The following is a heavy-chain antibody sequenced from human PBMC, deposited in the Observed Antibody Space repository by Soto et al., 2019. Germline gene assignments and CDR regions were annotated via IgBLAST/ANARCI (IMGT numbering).Heavy chain of an antibody. V-gene: IGHV4-59*01. Sequence: SETLSLTCTVSGDSISTYNWGWIRQPPGKGLEWIGCIYYSGVTNYNPSLKSRVTISVDTPKNQLSLKLNSVTAADTAVYYCARFAADIASWLDPWGQGTLVTVSS. J-gene: IGHJ5*02. CDR2: IYYSGVT. CDR3: ARFAADIASWLDP. D-gene: IGHD5-12*01. CDR1: GDSISTYN.